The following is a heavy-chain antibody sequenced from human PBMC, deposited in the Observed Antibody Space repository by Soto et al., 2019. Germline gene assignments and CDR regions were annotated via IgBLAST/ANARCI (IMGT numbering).Heavy chain of an antibody. D-gene: IGHD6-6*01. CDR2: ISRSRSYL. Sequence: PGGSLRLSCETSRVTFSSYTMKWVRHAPGTGLELVSSISRSRSYLYYAASVVVPFTISRDNDKNSMYLQMNSLKAEDTNVYYCARAKGYSSSSGYGMDVWGQGTTVTVSS. V-gene: IGHV3-21*01. J-gene: IGHJ6*02. CDR1: RVTFSSYT. CDR3: ARAKGYSSSSGYGMDV.